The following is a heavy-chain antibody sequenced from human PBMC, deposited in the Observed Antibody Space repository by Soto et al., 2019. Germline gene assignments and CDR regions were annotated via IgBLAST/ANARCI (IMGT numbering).Heavy chain of an antibody. D-gene: IGHD4-17*01. V-gene: IGHV4-31*03. CDR3: ARSTTVTTYFPFDY. J-gene: IGHJ4*02. Sequence: PSETLSLTCTVSGGSISSGGYYWSWIRQHPGKGLEWIGYIYYSGSTYYNPSLKSRVTISVDTSKNQFSLKLSSVTAADTAVYYCARSTTVTTYFPFDYWGQGTLVTVSS. CDR2: IYYSGST. CDR1: GGSISSGGYY.